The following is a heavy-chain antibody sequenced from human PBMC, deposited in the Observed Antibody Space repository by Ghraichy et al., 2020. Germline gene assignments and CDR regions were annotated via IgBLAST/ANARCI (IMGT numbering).Heavy chain of an antibody. V-gene: IGHV4-61*02. CDR2: LYSSGST. J-gene: IGHJ6*03. Sequence: SLNISCTVSGGSISSGGYYWTWIRRPAGKGLEWIGRLYSSGSTSYNPSLKSRVTISVDTSNNQFSLKLNSVTAADTAVYYCAKGEYSSVYYYYYMDVWGKGTTVTVSS. CDR3: AKGEYSSVYYYYYMDV. D-gene: IGHD6-25*01. CDR1: GGSISSGGYY.